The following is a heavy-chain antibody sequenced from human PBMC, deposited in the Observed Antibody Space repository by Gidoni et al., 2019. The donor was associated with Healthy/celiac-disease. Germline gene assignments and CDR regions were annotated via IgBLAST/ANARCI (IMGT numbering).Heavy chain of an antibody. D-gene: IGHD3-16*02. CDR3: AKDSVITFGGVIVNNWFDP. CDR2: ISGSGGST. V-gene: IGHV3-23*01. J-gene: IGHJ5*02. CDR1: GFTFSSYA. Sequence: EVQLLESGGGLVQPGGSLRLSCAASGFTFSSYAMSWVRQAPGKGREGVSAISGSGGSTYYADSVKGRFTISRDNSKNTLYLQMNSLRAEDTAVYYCAKDSVITFGGVIVNNWFDPWGQGTLVTVSS.